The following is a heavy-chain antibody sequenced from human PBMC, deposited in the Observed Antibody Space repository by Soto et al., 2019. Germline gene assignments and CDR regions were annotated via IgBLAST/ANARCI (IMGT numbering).Heavy chain of an antibody. CDR3: ARVGGSRTEILVPFDY. D-gene: IGHD2-15*01. CDR1: GYTFTSYG. CDR2: ISAYNGNT. Sequence: ASVKVSCKASGYTFTSYGISWVRQAPGQGLEWMGWISAYNGNTNYAQKLQGRATMTTDTSTSTAYMELRSLRSDDTAVYYCARVGGSRTEILVPFDYWGQGTLVTVSS. J-gene: IGHJ4*02. V-gene: IGHV1-18*01.